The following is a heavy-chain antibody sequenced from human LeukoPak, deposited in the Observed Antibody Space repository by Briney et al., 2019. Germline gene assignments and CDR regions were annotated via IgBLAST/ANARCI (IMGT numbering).Heavy chain of an antibody. CDR2: ISAYNGNT. V-gene: IGHV1-18*01. Sequence: ASVKVSCEASGYTFTSYGISWVRQAPGQGLEWMGWISAYNGNTNYAQKPQGRVTMTTDTSTGTAYMELRSLRSDDTAVYYCASKSSDAAFDIWGQGTMVTVSS. CDR1: GYTFTSYG. CDR3: ASKSSDAAFDI. J-gene: IGHJ3*02. D-gene: IGHD6-25*01.